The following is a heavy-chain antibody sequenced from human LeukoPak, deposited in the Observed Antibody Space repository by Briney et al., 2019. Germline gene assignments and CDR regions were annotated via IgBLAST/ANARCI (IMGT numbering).Heavy chain of an antibody. J-gene: IGHJ3*02. CDR3: ARVAAVAGTGAFDI. Sequence: SETLSLTCTVSGGSISTSSYYWGWIRQPPGKGLEWIGSIYYSGSTYYNPSLKSRVTISVDTSKNQFSLKLSSVTAADTAVYYCARVAAVAGTGAFDIWGQGTMVTVSS. CDR1: GGSISTSSYY. D-gene: IGHD6-19*01. CDR2: IYYSGST. V-gene: IGHV4-39*07.